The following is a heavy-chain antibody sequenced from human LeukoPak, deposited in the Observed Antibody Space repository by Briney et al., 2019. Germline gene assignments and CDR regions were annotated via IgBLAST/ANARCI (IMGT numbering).Heavy chain of an antibody. D-gene: IGHD6-6*01. V-gene: IGHV3-21*01. CDR1: GFTFSSYS. CDR2: ISSSSSYI. J-gene: IGHJ4*02. CDR3: ARDYSSSSSAISEPRNHLDY. Sequence: GGSLRLSCAASGFTFSSYSMNWVRQAPGKGLEWVSSISSSSSYIYYADSMKGRFTISRDNAKNSLYLQMNSLRAEDTAVYYCARDYSSSSSAISEPRNHLDYWGQGTLVTVSS.